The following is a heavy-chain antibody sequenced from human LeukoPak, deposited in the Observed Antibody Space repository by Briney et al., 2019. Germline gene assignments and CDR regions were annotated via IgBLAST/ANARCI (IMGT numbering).Heavy chain of an antibody. CDR3: ARRGGTSHWAAAYNWFDP. D-gene: IGHD2-2*01. CDR1: GYTFTSYG. V-gene: IGHV1-18*01. CDR2: ISAYNGNT. J-gene: IGHJ5*02. Sequence: ASVKVSCKASGYTFTSYGISWVRQAPGQGLEWMGWISAYNGNTNYAQKLQGRVTMTTDTSTSTAYMELSSLRSEDTAVYYCARRGGTSHWAAAYNWFDPWGQGTLVTVSS.